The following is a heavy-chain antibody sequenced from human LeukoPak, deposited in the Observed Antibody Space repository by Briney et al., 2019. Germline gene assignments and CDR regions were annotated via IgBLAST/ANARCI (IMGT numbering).Heavy chain of an antibody. V-gene: IGHV3-21*01. Sequence: PGGSLRLSCAAPGFTFSSYSMNWVRQAPGKGLEWVSSISSSSSYIYYADSVKGRFTISRDNAKNSLYLQMNSLRAEDTAVYYCARDGGGWYSDAFDIWGQGTMVTVSS. CDR3: ARDGGGWYSDAFDI. D-gene: IGHD6-19*01. CDR2: ISSSSSYI. J-gene: IGHJ3*02. CDR1: GFTFSSYS.